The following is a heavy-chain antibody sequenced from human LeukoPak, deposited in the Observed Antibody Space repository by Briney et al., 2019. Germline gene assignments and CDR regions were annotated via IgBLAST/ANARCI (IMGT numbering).Heavy chain of an antibody. CDR3: GSTNSNTSLKSRVTISVDTSKNQCSLTLSSVTAADTAVYYCARHQPNDYGDADDAFDI. CDR2: IDCSGST. V-gene: IGHV4-59*01. CDR1: GYTISSYY. J-gene: IGHJ3*02. D-gene: IGHD3-10*01. Sequence: SSETLSLTCAVSGYTISSYYWSWLRQAPGKGLEWIGDIDCSGSTNYNPSVKKGVAISVITTTNHLSLQQISVTTANTAVSYSGSTNSNTSLKSRVTISVDTSKNQCSLTLSSVTAADTAVYYCARHQPNDYGDADDAFDIWGQGTMVTVSS.